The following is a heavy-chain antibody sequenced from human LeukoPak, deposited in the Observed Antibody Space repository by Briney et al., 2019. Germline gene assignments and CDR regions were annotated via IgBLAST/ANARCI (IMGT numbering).Heavy chain of an antibody. CDR3: ARGRVVVRNWFDP. CDR2: INSYGTST. V-gene: IGHV3-74*01. D-gene: IGHD2-15*01. J-gene: IGHJ5*02. CDR1: GFTFSSYW. Sequence: GGSLRLSCVASGFTFSSYWMHWVRQAPGKGLVWVSRINSYGTSTNYADSVKGRFTISRDNAKNTLYLQMNSLRAEDTAVYYCARGRVVVRNWFDPWGQGTLVTVSS.